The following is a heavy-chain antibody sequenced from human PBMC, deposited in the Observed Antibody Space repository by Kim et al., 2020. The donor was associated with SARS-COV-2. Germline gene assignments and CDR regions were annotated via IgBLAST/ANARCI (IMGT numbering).Heavy chain of an antibody. CDR2: IWYEGSKK. Sequence: GGSLRLSCAASGFTFSSYGMHWVRQAPGKGLEWVAVIWYEGSKKYYGDSMKGRFTISRDNSKNTLYLEMNSLRAEDTAVYYCAKAYGSGSLNYYYGMDVWGQGTTVTVSS. V-gene: IGHV3-33*06. CDR1: GFTFSSYG. D-gene: IGHD3-10*01. CDR3: AKAYGSGSLNYYYGMDV. J-gene: IGHJ6*02.